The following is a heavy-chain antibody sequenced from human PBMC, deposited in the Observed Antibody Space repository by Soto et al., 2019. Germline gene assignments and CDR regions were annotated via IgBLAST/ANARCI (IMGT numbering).Heavy chain of an antibody. CDR1: GGTFSSYA. J-gene: IGHJ6*02. D-gene: IGHD5-12*01. CDR2: IIPIFGTA. V-gene: IGHV1-69*13. Sequence: SVKVSCKASGGTFSSYAIGWVRQAPGQGLEWMGGIIPIFGTANYAQKFQGRVTITADESTSTAYMELSSLRSEDTAVYYCASSYEDYYYGMDVWGQGTTVTVSS. CDR3: ASSYEDYYYGMDV.